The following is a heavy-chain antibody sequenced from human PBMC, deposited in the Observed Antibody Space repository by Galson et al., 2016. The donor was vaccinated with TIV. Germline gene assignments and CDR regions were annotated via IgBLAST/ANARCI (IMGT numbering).Heavy chain of an antibody. Sequence: SVKVSCKASGGTFSSYAFSWVRQAPGQGLEWMGRIIGMFGTTNYAQKFQGRVTITADELTSTAYMELSSLRSEDTAMYYCAIARGYSGHEGNYWGQGTLVTVSS. CDR1: GGTFSSYA. CDR3: AIARGYSGHEGNY. CDR2: IIGMFGTT. J-gene: IGHJ4*02. D-gene: IGHD5-12*01. V-gene: IGHV1-69*13.